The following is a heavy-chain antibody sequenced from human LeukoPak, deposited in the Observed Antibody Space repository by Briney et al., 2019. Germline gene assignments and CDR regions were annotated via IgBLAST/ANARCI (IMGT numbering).Heavy chain of an antibody. J-gene: IGHJ5*02. CDR2: INHSGST. CDR3: ARVSRTDYDFWSGYYTFSWFDP. Sequence: SETLSLTCAVYGGSFSGYYWSWIRQPPGKGLEWIGEINHSGSTHYNPSLKSRVTISVDTSKNQFSLKLSSVTAADTAVYYCARVSRTDYDFWSGYYTFSWFDPWGQGTLVTVSS. V-gene: IGHV4-34*01. CDR1: GGSFSGYY. D-gene: IGHD3-3*01.